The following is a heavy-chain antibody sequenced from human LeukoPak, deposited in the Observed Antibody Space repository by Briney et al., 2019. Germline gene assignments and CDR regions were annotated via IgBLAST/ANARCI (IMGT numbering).Heavy chain of an antibody. J-gene: IGHJ2*01. Sequence: GESLKISCKGSGYSFTSFWIGWVRQMPGKGLEWMGIIYPGDSDTRYSPSFQGQVTISADKSISTAYLQWSSLKASDTAIYYCASMYSSSSQGDWYFDLWGRGTLVTVSS. CDR2: IYPGDSDT. D-gene: IGHD6-13*01. CDR3: ASMYSSSSQGDWYFDL. V-gene: IGHV5-51*01. CDR1: GYSFTSFW.